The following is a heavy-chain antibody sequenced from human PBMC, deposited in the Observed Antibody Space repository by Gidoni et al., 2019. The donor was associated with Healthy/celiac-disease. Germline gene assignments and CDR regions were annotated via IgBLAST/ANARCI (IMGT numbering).Heavy chain of an antibody. CDR2: ISYEGSNK. D-gene: IGHD2-2*01. J-gene: IGHJ6*02. CDR3: ARDQVYCSSTSCYLYYYYGMDV. V-gene: IGHV3-30*03. Sequence: QVQLVESGRGVVQPGRSLRLSCAASGFTFCCYGMHWVRQAAGKGLEWGAVISYEGSNKYDADSVKGRFTSSRDNSKNTLYLQMNSLRAEDTAVYYCARDQVYCSSTSCYLYYYYGMDVWGQGTTVTVSS. CDR1: GFTFCCYG.